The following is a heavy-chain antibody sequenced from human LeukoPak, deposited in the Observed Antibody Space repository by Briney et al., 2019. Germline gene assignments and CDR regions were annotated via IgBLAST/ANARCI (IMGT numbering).Heavy chain of an antibody. CDR3: AREGPIAVAGTFDF. CDR2: ISIGGSSI. CDR1: GFEFSDYY. J-gene: IGHJ4*02. Sequence: PGGCLRLSCAASGFEFSDYYMSWIRQAPGKGLEWLSYISIGGSSIYYADSVKGRFTISRDNAKNSLFLQMNSLRADDTAVYFCAREGPIAVAGTFDFWGQGTLVTVSS. V-gene: IGHV3-11*01. D-gene: IGHD6-19*01.